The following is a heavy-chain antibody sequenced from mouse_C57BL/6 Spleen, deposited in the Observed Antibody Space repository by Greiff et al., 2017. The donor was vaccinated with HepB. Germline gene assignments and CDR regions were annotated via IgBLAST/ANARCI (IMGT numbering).Heavy chain of an antibody. D-gene: IGHD1-1*02. V-gene: IGHV5-16*01. Sequence: EVMLVESEGGLVQPGSSMKLSCTASGFTFSDYYMAWVRQVPEKGLEWVANINYDGSSTYYLDSLKSRFIISRDNAKNILYLQMSSLKSEDPATYYCARERGGAYGYDAMDYWGQGTSVTVSS. CDR3: ARERGGAYGYDAMDY. CDR1: GFTFSDYY. CDR2: INYDGSST. J-gene: IGHJ4*01.